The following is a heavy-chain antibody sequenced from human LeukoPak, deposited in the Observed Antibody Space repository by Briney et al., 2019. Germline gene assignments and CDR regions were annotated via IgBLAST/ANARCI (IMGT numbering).Heavy chain of an antibody. D-gene: IGHD5-24*01. CDR3: ARLKMATISFDY. Sequence: PGGSLRLSCAASGFTFSSYSMNWVRQAPGKGLEWVSSISSSSSYIYYADSVKGRFTISRDNAKNSLYLQMNSLRAEDTAVYYCARLKMATISFDYWGQETLVTVSS. CDR1: GFTFSSYS. V-gene: IGHV3-21*01. J-gene: IGHJ4*02. CDR2: ISSSSSYI.